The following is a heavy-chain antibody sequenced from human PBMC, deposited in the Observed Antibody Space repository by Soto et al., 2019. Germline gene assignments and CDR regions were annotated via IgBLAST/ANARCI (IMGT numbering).Heavy chain of an antibody. CDR2: IYPSDSDT. J-gene: IGHJ4*02. V-gene: IGHV5-51*01. CDR3: ARGGVSTRTFDY. D-gene: IGHD3-3*01. CDR1: GYSFAGYW. Sequence: GESLKIFCKGSGYSFAGYWSAWVRQMPGKGLELMGIIYPSDSDTRYRPYFQGQVTISVDKSISSAYLQRSSLRAWDTAMYYCARGGVSTRTFDYWGQGTPVTVSS.